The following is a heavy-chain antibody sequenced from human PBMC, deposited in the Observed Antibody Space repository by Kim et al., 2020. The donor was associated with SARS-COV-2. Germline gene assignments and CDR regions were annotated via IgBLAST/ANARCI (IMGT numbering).Heavy chain of an antibody. CDR2: INAGTGNT. D-gene: IGHD5-18*01. V-gene: IGHV1-3*01. Sequence: ASVKVSCKASGYTFTVYGIHWVRQAPGQRLEWMGWINAGTGNTKDSQKFQGRVTITRDTSATTAYMELSSLRSEDTAVYYCARDGAGYSFDYWGQGTLVT. CDR3: ARDGAGYSFDY. CDR1: GYTFTVYG. J-gene: IGHJ4*02.